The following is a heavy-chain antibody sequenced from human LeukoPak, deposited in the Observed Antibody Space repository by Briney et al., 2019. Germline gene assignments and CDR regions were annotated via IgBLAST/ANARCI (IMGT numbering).Heavy chain of an antibody. CDR2: ISSNGGST. CDR3: ASERDFDWLVY. Sequence: GGSLRLSCAASGFTFSSYAMHWVRQAPGKGLEYVSAISSNGGSTYYANSVKGRFTISRDNSKNTLYLQMGSLRAEDTAVYYCASERDFDWLVYWGQGTLVTVSS. D-gene: IGHD3-9*01. J-gene: IGHJ4*02. V-gene: IGHV3-64*01. CDR1: GFTFSSYA.